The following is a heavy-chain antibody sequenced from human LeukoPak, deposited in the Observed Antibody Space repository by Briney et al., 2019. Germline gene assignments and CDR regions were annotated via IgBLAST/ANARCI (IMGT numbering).Heavy chain of an antibody. V-gene: IGHV1-3*03. CDR3: ARDYYGSKSSSFDP. CDR1: GYTFSSYV. Sequence: RWASVKVSCKASGYTFSSYVMHWVRQAPGQRLEWMGRINAGKGNTKYSQEFQGRVTITRDTSASTAYMELTSLRYEVTAVYYCARDYYGSKSSSFDPWGQGTLVTVSS. CDR2: INAGKGNT. D-gene: IGHD3-10*01. J-gene: IGHJ5*02.